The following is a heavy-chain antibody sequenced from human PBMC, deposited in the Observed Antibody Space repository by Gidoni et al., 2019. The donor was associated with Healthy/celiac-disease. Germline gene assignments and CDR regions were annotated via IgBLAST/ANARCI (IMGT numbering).Heavy chain of an antibody. J-gene: IGHJ4*02. CDR1: GYTFSSYA. V-gene: IGHV7-4-1*02. CDR2: INTNTGNP. D-gene: IGHD6-19*01. CDR3: ARGGSSGWYTPEPTAAHDY. Sequence: QVQLVQSGSELKKPGASVKVSCKASGYTFSSYAMNWVRQAPGQGLEWMGWINTNTGNPTYAQGFTGRFVFSLDTSVSTAYLQISGLKAEDTAVYYCARGGSSGWYTPEPTAAHDYWGQGTLVTVSS.